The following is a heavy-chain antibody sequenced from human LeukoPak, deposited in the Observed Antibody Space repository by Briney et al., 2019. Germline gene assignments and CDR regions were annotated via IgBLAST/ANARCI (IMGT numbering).Heavy chain of an antibody. CDR3: ARGSDTAAGLY. CDR1: GGSFSGYY. V-gene: IGHV4-34*01. D-gene: IGHD6-13*01. CDR2: INHSGST. Sequence: SETLSLTCAVYGGSFSGYYWRWIRQPPGKGLEWIGEINHSGSTNYNPSLKSRVSISVDSSKNQFSLNVSSVTAADTAVYYCARGSDTAAGLYWGQGTLVTVSS. J-gene: IGHJ4*02.